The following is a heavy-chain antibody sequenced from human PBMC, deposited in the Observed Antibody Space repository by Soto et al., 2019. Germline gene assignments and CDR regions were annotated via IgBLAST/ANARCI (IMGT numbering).Heavy chain of an antibody. Sequence: SVKVSCKASGGTFSSYAISWVRQAPGQGLEWMGGIIPIFGTANYAQKFQGRVTITADKSTSTAYMELSSLRSEDTAVYYCARAQGNWNSYYYGMDVWGQGTTVTVSS. CDR2: IIPIFGTA. V-gene: IGHV1-69*06. CDR3: ARAQGNWNSYYYGMDV. D-gene: IGHD1-7*01. CDR1: GGTFSSYA. J-gene: IGHJ6*02.